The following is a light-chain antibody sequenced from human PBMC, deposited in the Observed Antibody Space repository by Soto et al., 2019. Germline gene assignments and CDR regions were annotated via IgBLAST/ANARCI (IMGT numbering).Light chain of an antibody. V-gene: IGLV2-11*01. CDR3: SSYAGSYTGV. CDR1: SSDVGDYNY. Sequence: QSAVTQPRSVAGSPGQSVTISCTGTSSDVGDYNYVSWYQQHPGKAPKLLIYAVNMRPSGVPDRFSGSKSGNTASLTISGLQAEAETDYSCSSYAGSYTGVFGGGTKLTVL. J-gene: IGLJ3*02. CDR2: AVN.